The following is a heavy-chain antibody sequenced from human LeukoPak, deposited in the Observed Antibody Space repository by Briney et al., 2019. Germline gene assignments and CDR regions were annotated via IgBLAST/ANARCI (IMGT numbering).Heavy chain of an antibody. CDR3: AIYYYESSVYSLFAYYFDY. J-gene: IGHJ4*02. CDR2: IHYSGST. D-gene: IGHD3-22*01. CDR1: GGSISSDGYY. V-gene: IGHV4-31*03. Sequence: PSQTLSLTCTVSGGSISSDGYYWSWIPPHPGQGLEWIGYIHYSGSTYYNPSIKSRVMISVVTTKNHFTLRLSSVTAADTAVYFCAIYYYESSVYSLFAYYFDYWGQGTLVTVSS.